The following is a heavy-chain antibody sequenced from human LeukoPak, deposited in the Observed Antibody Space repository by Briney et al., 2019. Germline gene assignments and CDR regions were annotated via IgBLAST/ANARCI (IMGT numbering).Heavy chain of an antibody. J-gene: IGHJ4*02. V-gene: IGHV3-30*04. CDR1: GFTFSSYA. Sequence: GRSLRLSCAASGFTFSSYAMHWVRQAPGKGLEWVAVISYDGSNKYYADSVKGRFTISRDNSKNTLYLQMNSLRAEDTALYYCAKDVRKELKPHSSSLGSGYLDYWGQGTLVTVSS. D-gene: IGHD6-13*01. CDR2: ISYDGSNK. CDR3: AKDVRKELKPHSSSLGSGYLDY.